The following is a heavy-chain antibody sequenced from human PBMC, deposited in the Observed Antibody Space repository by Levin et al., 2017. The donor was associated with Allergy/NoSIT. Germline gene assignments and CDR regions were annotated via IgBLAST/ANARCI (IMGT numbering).Heavy chain of an antibody. CDR1: GASITSGRDY. D-gene: IGHD1-26*01. CDR2: MSFGGST. Sequence: PSETLSLTCTVSGASITSGRDYWNWIRYRPGAGLEWIGYMSFGGSTTYSPSFKSRATISLDYSDNQMFLELKSVTAADTASYYCARGRSGSFFHWFDPWGQGTQVTVSS. CDR3: ARGRSGSFFHWFDP. V-gene: IGHV4-31*03. J-gene: IGHJ5*01.